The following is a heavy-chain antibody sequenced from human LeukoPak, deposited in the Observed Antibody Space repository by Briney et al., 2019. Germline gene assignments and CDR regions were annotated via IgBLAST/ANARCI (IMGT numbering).Heavy chain of an antibody. D-gene: IGHD1-14*01. V-gene: IGHV1-3*01. J-gene: IGHJ4*02. CDR2: MNAGNGNT. CDR1: GYTFTSYA. CDR3: ARDEPRAPNDY. Sequence: GASVTVSCKASGYTFTSYAMHWVRQAPGQRLEWMGWMNAGNGNTKYSQKFQGRVTITTDTSANTAYMELSSLRSEDTAVYYCARDEPRAPNDYWGQGTLVTVSS.